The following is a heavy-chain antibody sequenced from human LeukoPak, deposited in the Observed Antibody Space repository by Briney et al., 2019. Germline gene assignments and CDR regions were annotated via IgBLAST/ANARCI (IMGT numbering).Heavy chain of an antibody. CDR1: GYTFTSYG. V-gene: IGHV1-18*01. J-gene: IGHJ3*02. CDR2: MNPNSGNT. CDR3: ASRYYYDSSGYSDDAFDI. D-gene: IGHD3-22*01. Sequence: ASVKVSCKASGYTFTSYGISWVRQAPGQGLEWMGWMNPNSGNTGYAQKLQGRVTMTTDTSTSTAYMELRSLRSDDTAVYYCASRYYYDSSGYSDDAFDIWGQGTMVTVSS.